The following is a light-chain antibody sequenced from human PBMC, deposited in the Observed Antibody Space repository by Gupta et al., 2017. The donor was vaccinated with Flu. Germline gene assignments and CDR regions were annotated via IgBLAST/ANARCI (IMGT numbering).Light chain of an antibody. CDR1: SSNLGSNT. CDR2: RNN. CDR3: AAWDDSLNGYVV. V-gene: IGLV1-44*01. J-gene: IGLJ2*01. Sequence: QSVLTQPPSASGPPGQRVTTSCSGSSSNLGSNTVNWYQQLPGTAPKLLISRNNQRPSGVPDRFSGSKSGTSASLAIIGLQSEDEADYYCAAWDDSLNGYVVFGGGTKLTVL.